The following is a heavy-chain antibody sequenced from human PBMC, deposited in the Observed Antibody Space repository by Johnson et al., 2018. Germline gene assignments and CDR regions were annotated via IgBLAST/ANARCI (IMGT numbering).Heavy chain of an antibody. CDR3: AKDRYVYYYGMDV. Sequence: VQLQESGGGLVQPGGSLRLSCAASGFTFSSYSMNWVRQAPGKGLEWVSGISWNRGSIGYADSVKGRFTISRDNAKNSLYLQMNSLRAEDTALYYCAKDRYVYYYGMDVWGQGTTVTVSS. D-gene: IGHD1-14*01. J-gene: IGHJ6*02. V-gene: IGHV3-9*01. CDR1: GFTFSSYS. CDR2: ISWNRGSI.